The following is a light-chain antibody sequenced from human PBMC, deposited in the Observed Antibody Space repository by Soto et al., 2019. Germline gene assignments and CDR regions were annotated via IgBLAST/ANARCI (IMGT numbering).Light chain of an antibody. CDR2: DVS. CDR1: SSDVGSYDL. V-gene: IGLV2-23*02. J-gene: IGLJ2*01. CDR3: CSYAGSRTYV. Sequence: QSALTQPASVSGSPGQSITISCTGTSSDVGSYDLVSWYQQYPGKAPKLMIYDVSERPSGVSNRFSGSKSGNTASLTFSGLQAEDEADYYCCSYAGSRTYVLGGGTKLTVL.